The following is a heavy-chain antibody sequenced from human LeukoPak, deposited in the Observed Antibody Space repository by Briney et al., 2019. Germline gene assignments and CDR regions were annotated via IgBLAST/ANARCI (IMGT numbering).Heavy chain of an antibody. CDR2: IYSGGST. J-gene: IGHJ6*03. Sequence: GGSLRLSWAASGFTVSSNYMSWVRQAPGKGLEWVSVIYSGGSTYYADSVKGRFTISRDNSKNTLYLQMNSLRAEDTAVYYCARGDNWNYRGYYYYMDVWGKGTTVTVSS. CDR3: ARGDNWNYRGYYYYMDV. D-gene: IGHD1-7*01. CDR1: GFTVSSNY. V-gene: IGHV3-53*01.